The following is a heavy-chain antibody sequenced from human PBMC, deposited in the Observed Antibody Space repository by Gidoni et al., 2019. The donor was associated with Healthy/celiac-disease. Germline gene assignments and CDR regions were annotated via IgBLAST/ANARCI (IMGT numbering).Heavy chain of an antibody. CDR3: ARLTTVTTYWYFDL. D-gene: IGHD4-17*01. CDR2: IYYSGST. Sequence: QLQLQESVPGLVKPSEPLSLTCTFSGCSISSSSYYLGWIRQPPGKGLEWIGSIYYSGSTYYNPSLKSRVTISVETSKNQFSLKLSSVTAADTAVYYCARLTTVTTYWYFDLWGRGTLVTVSS. J-gene: IGHJ2*01. CDR1: GCSISSSSYY. V-gene: IGHV4-39*01.